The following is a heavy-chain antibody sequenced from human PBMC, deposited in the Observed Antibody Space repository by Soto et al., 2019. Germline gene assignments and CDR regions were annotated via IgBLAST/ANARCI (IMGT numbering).Heavy chain of an antibody. CDR3: ATGNLFGVITVPYLDY. CDR2: FDPEDGEA. CDR1: GYTLTELA. Sequence: QVQLVQSGAEVKKPGASVKVSCKVSGYTLTELAIHWVRQAPGKGLVWMGVFDPEDGEAVYAQNFQGRVTMSEDTATDTAYMELSSLRSEDTAVYYCATGNLFGVITVPYLDYWGQGTLVTVSS. D-gene: IGHD3-3*01. V-gene: IGHV1-24*01. J-gene: IGHJ4*02.